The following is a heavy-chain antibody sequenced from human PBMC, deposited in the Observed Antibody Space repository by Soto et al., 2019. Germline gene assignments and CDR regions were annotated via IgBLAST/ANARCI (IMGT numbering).Heavy chain of an antibody. CDR1: GASINNGDYY. V-gene: IGHV4-30-4*01. CDR3: ARRFGPRAFDI. D-gene: IGHD3-3*01. Sequence: SESLSLTCTVSGASINNGDYYWRWIRQPPGKGLEWIGYIYYSGTTYYNSSFKSRVTISIDTSKNQFSLKLSSVTAADTAVYYCARRFGPRAFDIWGQGTLVTVSS. CDR2: IYYSGTT. J-gene: IGHJ3*02.